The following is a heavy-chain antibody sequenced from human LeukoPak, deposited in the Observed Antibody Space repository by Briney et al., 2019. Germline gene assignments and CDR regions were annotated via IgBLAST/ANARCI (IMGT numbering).Heavy chain of an antibody. CDR2: IYYSEST. D-gene: IGHD6-6*01. CDR1: GGSISSSSYY. J-gene: IGHJ5*02. Sequence: PSETLSLTCTVSGGSISSSSYYWGWIRQPPGKGLEWIGNIYYSESTYYNPSLKSRVTISVDTSKNQFSLKLSSVTAADTAVYYCARDMRYSSSSGWFDPWGQGTLVTVSS. V-gene: IGHV4-39*07. CDR3: ARDMRYSSSSGWFDP.